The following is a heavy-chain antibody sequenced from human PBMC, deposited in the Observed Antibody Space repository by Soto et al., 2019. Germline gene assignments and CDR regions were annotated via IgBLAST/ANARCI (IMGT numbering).Heavy chain of an antibody. Sequence: ASVKVSCKASGGTFSSYAISWVRQAPGQGLEWMGGIIPIFGTANYAQKVQGRVTITADKSTSTAYMELSSLRSEDTAVYYCAREGTTFYYYGMDVWGQGTTVTVSS. CDR3: AREGTTFYYYGMDV. CDR1: GGTFSSYA. V-gene: IGHV1-69*06. CDR2: IIPIFGTA. D-gene: IGHD4-17*01. J-gene: IGHJ6*02.